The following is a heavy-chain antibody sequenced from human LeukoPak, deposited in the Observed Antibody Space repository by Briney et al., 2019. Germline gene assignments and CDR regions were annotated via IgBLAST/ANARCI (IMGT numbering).Heavy chain of an antibody. V-gene: IGHV1-46*01. CDR1: GYTFTSYY. D-gene: IGHD3-10*01. J-gene: IGHJ4*02. CDR2: INPSGGST. Sequence: GASVKVSCKASGYTFTSYYIHWVRQAPGQGLEWMGIINPSGGSTSYAQKLQGRVTMTTDTSTSTAYMERRSLRSDDTAVYYCARSRGSGGAGWYFDYWGQGTLVTVSS. CDR3: ARSRGSGGAGWYFDY.